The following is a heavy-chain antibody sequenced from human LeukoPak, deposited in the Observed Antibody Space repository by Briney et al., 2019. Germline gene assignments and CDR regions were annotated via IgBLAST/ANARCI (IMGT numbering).Heavy chain of an antibody. J-gene: IGHJ5*02. CDR1: GFTFSGSA. V-gene: IGHV3-73*01. Sequence: GGSLRLSCAASGFTFSGSAMHWVRQASGEGLEWVGRIRSKANSYATTYAASVKGRFTISRDDSKNTAYLQMNSLKTEDTAVYYCTRPSSTTGTTFWFDPWGQGTLVTVSS. D-gene: IGHD1-1*01. CDR2: IRSKANSYAT. CDR3: TRPSSTTGTTFWFDP.